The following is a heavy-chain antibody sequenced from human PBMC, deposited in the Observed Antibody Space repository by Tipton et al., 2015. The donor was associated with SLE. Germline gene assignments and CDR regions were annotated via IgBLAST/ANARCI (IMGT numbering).Heavy chain of an antibody. V-gene: IGHV4-38-2*02. J-gene: IGHJ1*01. CDR3: ARETLTGTITF. CDR2: IYYSGST. D-gene: IGHD1-7*01. Sequence: TLSLTCTVSGYSISSGYYWGWIRQPPGKGLEWIGTIYYSGSTYYNPSLKSRVTISVDTSKNQFSLSLSSVTAADTAMYYCARETLTGTITFWGQGTLVTVSS. CDR1: GYSISSGYY.